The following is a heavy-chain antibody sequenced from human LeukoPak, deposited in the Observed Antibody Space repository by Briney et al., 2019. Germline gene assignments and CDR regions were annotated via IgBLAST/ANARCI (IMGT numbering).Heavy chain of an antibody. J-gene: IGHJ4*02. CDR3: ARPLSGSSELDY. CDR2: IYPGDSDT. Sequence: GESLKISCKGSGYSFTNYWIGWVRQVPGKGPEWMGIIYPGDSDTRYSPSFQGQVTISVDKSISTAYLQWSSLKASDTAMYYCARPLSGSSELDYWGQGTLVTVSS. CDR1: GYSFTNYW. D-gene: IGHD6-13*01. V-gene: IGHV5-51*01.